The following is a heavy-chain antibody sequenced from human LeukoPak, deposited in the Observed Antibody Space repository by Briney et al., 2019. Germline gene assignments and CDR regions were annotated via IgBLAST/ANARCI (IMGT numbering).Heavy chain of an antibody. D-gene: IGHD3-22*01. CDR1: VYTFTIYD. CDR3: ARGRYYYDSSGYCDY. CDR2: MNPNSGNT. V-gene: IGHV1-8*03. Sequence: GASVTVSYTSSVYTFTIYDINWVRQATGQGLEWMGWMNPNSGNTGYAQKFQGRVTITRNTSISTAYMELSSLRSEDTAVYYCARGRYYYDSSGYCDYWGQGTLVTVSS. J-gene: IGHJ4*02.